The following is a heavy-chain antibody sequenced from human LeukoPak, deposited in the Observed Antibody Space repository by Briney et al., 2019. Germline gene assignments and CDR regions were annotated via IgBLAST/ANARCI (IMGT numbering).Heavy chain of an antibody. D-gene: IGHD3-16*02. J-gene: IGHJ4*02. V-gene: IGHV1-18*01. CDR2: ISTYNANT. Sequence: ASVKVSCKASGYTFTSFGISWVRQAPGQGLEWMGWISTYNANTNYAQKLQGRVTMTTDTSTSTSYMELRSLRSDDTAVYFCARVFSFGEYIWGSYRYYFDYWGQGTLVTVSS. CDR1: GYTFTSFG. CDR3: ARVFSFGEYIWGSYRYYFDY.